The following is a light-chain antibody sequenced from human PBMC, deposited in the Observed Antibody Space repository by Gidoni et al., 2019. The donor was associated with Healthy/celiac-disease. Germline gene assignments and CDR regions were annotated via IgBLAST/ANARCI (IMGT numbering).Light chain of an antibody. CDR1: QSVLYSSNNKNY. V-gene: IGKV4-1*01. Sequence: DIVMTQSPDSLAVSLGERATINCKSSQSVLYSSNNKNYLAWYQQKPGQPPKLLIYWASTRESGVPDRFSCSGSGTDFTLTISSLQAEDVAVYYCQQYYSTPMYTFGQXTKLEIK. J-gene: IGKJ2*01. CDR3: QQYYSTPMYT. CDR2: WAS.